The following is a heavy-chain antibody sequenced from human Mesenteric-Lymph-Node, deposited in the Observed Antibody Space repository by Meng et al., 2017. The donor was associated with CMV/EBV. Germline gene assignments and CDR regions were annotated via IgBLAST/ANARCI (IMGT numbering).Heavy chain of an antibody. CDR3: ARGDLTTVIDY. J-gene: IGHJ4*02. CDR1: GGSISSGGYS. D-gene: IGHD4-17*01. V-gene: IGHV4-30-2*01. CDR2: IYHSGST. Sequence: AVSGGSISSGGYSWSWIRQPPGKGLEWIGYIYHSGSTYYNPSLKSRVTISVDRSKNQFSLKLSSVTAADTAVYYCARGDLTTVIDYWGQGTLVTVSS.